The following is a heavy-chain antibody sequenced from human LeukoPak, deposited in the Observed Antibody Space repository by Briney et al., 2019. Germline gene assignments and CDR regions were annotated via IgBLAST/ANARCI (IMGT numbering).Heavy chain of an antibody. D-gene: IGHD6-13*01. J-gene: IGHJ4*02. Sequence: GGSLRLSCAASGFTFRTYYMNWVRQTPGKGLEWVSYISPSSGAIHYADSVKGRLTISRDNAKNSLSLQMNSLRAEDTAVYYCARDMGTSSWHAFDNWGQGTLVTVSS. CDR3: ARDMGTSSWHAFDN. CDR2: ISPSSGAI. V-gene: IGHV3-48*01. CDR1: GFTFRTYY.